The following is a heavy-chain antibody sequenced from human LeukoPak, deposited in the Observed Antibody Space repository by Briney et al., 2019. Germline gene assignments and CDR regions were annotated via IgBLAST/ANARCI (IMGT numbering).Heavy chain of an antibody. CDR2: IYHSGST. V-gene: IGHV4-30-2*01. J-gene: IGHJ5*02. CDR3: ARVLFLRYYYGSGGWFDP. CDR1: GVSISSGGYS. Sequence: TSETLSLTCAVSGVSISSGGYSWSWIRQPPGKGLEWIGYIYHSGSTYYNPSLKSRVTISVDRSKNQFSLKLSSVTAADTAVYYCARVLFLRYYYGSGGWFDPWGQGTLVTVSS. D-gene: IGHD3-10*01.